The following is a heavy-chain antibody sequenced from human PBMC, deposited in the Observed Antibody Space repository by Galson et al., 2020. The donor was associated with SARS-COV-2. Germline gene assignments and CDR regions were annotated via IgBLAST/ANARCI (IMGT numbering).Heavy chain of an antibody. D-gene: IGHD3-10*01. CDR1: GGSFSGFS. CDR3: ALGHRGVVPSPVLGLGRFFSGYYLAV. CDR2: INIGGDT. Sequence: SQTLSLTCAVYGGSFSGFSWTWIRQPPGKGLEWIGEINIGGDTNYSPSLRSRVTPSVDSSKNQFSLNLRSLTAADTALYYCALGHRGVVPSPVLGLGRFFSGYYLAVWAEGTSVTVSS. J-gene: IGHJ6*03. V-gene: IGHV4-34*01.